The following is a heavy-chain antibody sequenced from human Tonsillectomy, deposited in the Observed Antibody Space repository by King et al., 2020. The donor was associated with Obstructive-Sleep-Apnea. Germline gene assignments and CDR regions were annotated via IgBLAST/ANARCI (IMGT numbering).Heavy chain of an antibody. J-gene: IGHJ4*02. CDR1: GFTFSSYG. CDR3: ANHNHDYGGNSPFDS. V-gene: IGHV3-30*18. D-gene: IGHD4-23*01. CDR2: ISYDGSNK. Sequence: VQLVESGGGVVQPGRCLRLSCAASGFTFSSYGMHWVRQAPGKGLEWVAVISYDGSNKYYADSVKGRFTISRDNSKNTLYLQMNSLRAEDTAVYYCANHNHDYGGNSPFDSWGQGTLVTVSS.